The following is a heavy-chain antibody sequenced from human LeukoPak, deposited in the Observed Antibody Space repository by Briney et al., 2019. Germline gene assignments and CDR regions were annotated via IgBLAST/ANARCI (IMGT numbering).Heavy chain of an antibody. Sequence: PGGALRLSCAASGFTFRDYGMHGVRQAPGKGLEGVALIWYDGTTKDYADSVKGRFTISRDNSKNTLYLQMNSLRAEDTAVYYCARARMVGGTTYYFAYWGQGTLVTVSS. D-gene: IGHD1-26*01. CDR1: GFTFRDYG. V-gene: IGHV3-33*01. CDR2: IWYDGTTK. CDR3: ARARMVGGTTYYFAY. J-gene: IGHJ4*02.